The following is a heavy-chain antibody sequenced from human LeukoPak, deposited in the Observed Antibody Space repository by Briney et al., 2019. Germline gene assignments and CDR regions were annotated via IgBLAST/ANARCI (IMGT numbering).Heavy chain of an antibody. J-gene: IGHJ4*02. CDR1: GFTFSSYS. D-gene: IGHD4/OR15-4a*01. V-gene: IGHV3-21*01. Sequence: GGSLRLSCAASGFTFSSYSMNWVRQAPGKGLEWVSSISSSSSYIYYADSVQGRFTIARDNPKNSLFLQMNSLRAEDTAVYYCARAPMVRANVVDCWGQGTLVTVSS. CDR3: ARAPMVRANVVDC. CDR2: ISSSSSYI.